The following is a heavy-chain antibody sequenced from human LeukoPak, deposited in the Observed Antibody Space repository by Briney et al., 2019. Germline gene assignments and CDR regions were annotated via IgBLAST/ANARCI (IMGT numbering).Heavy chain of an antibody. CDR1: GFTFSSYW. D-gene: IGHD2-15*01. CDR2: IKQDGSEK. V-gene: IGHV3-7*03. J-gene: IGHJ6*02. Sequence: GGSLRLSCVASGFTFSSYWMSWVRQAPGKGLEWVANIKQDGSEKYYVDSVKGRFTISRDNAKNSLYLQMNSLRAEDTAVHYCARDLRGAYYYYYGMDVWGQGTTVTVSS. CDR3: ARDLRGAYYYYYGMDV.